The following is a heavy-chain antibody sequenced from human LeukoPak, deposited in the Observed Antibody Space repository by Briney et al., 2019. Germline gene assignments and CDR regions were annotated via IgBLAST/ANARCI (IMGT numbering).Heavy chain of an antibody. CDR2: IWYDGSNK. V-gene: IGHV3-33*01. CDR3: ARAPMTRYCSGGSCYLDY. Sequence: GGSLRLSCAASGFTFSSYGMHWFRQAPGKGLEWVAVIWYDGSNKYYADSVKGRFTISRDNSKNTLYLQMNSLRAEDTAVYYCARAPMTRYCSGGSCYLDYWGQGTLVTVSS. CDR1: GFTFSSYG. D-gene: IGHD2-15*01. J-gene: IGHJ4*02.